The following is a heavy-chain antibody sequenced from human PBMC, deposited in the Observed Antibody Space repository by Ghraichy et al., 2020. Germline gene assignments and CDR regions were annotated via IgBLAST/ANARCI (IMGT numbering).Heavy chain of an antibody. Sequence: GGSLRLSCAASGFTFSSYAMSWVRQAPGKGLEWVSAISGSGGSTYYADSVKGRFTISRDNSKNTLYLQMNSLRAEETAVYYCATYDSSGYDIFYYGMDVWGQGTTVTVSS. CDR1: GFTFSSYA. CDR2: ISGSGGST. V-gene: IGHV3-23*01. D-gene: IGHD3-22*01. J-gene: IGHJ6*02. CDR3: ATYDSSGYDIFYYGMDV.